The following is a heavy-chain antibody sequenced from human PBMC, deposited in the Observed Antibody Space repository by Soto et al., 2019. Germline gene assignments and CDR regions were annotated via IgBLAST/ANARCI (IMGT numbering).Heavy chain of an antibody. D-gene: IGHD5-12*01. CDR1: GGSISSGGYY. V-gene: IGHV4-30-2*01. J-gene: IGHJ4*02. Sequence: QLQLQESGSGLVKPSQTLSLTCAVSGGSISSGGYYWRWLRQPPGKGLEWIGYIYHSGSTYYNPSLKSRVTISVDRSKNQFSLKLSSVTAADTAVYYCAAGGGLPRYYWGQGTLVTVSS. CDR2: IYHSGST. CDR3: AAGGGLPRYY.